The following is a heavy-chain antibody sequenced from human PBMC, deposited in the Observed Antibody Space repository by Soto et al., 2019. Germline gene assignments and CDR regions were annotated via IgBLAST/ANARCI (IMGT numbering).Heavy chain of an antibody. Sequence: QVHLVQSGAEVKKPRASVKVSCKGSGYTFTSYGITWVRQAPGQGLEWMGWISAHKGNTDYAQRLQGRVTVTRDTSTSTAYLELRSLRSDDTAVYYCARGRYGDYWGQGARVTVSS. J-gene: IGHJ4*02. CDR3: ARGRYGDY. CDR1: GYTFTSYG. D-gene: IGHD1-1*01. CDR2: ISAHKGNT. V-gene: IGHV1-18*01.